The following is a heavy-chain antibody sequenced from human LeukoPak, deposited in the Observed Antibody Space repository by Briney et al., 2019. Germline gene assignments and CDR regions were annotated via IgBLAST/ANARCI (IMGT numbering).Heavy chain of an antibody. Sequence: SETLSLTCTVSGGSISSYYWSWIRQPAGKGLEWIGRIYTSGSTNYNPSLKSRVTMSVDTSKNQFSLKLSSVTAADTAVYYCVRDRSGWYKSWFDPWGQGTLVTVSS. CDR2: IYTSGST. D-gene: IGHD6-19*01. V-gene: IGHV4-4*07. CDR3: VRDRSGWYKSWFDP. J-gene: IGHJ5*02. CDR1: GGSISSYY.